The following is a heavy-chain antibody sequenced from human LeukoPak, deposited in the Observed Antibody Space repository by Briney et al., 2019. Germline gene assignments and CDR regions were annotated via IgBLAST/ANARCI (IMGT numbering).Heavy chain of an antibody. CDR1: GYTFTSYG. CDR3: ARYPLSYSSNWHYYFDY. Sequence: GASVKVSCKASGYTFTSYGVSWVRQAPGQGLEWMGWISGSNGNTNYAQKLQGRVTMTTDTSTSTAYMELRSLRSDDTAVYYRARYPLSYSSNWHYYFDYWGQGTLLTVSS. V-gene: IGHV1-18*01. J-gene: IGHJ4*02. D-gene: IGHD6-13*01. CDR2: ISGSNGNT.